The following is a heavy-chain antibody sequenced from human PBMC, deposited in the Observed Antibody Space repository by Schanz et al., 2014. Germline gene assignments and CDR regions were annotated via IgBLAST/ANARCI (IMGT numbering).Heavy chain of an antibody. J-gene: IGHJ4*02. CDR1: GFTFTTYA. D-gene: IGHD3-22*01. V-gene: IGHV3-23*01. Sequence: DVQLLESGGGLVQPGESLRLSCAASGFTFTTYAMTWVRQAPGKELEWVSNISPTGSSTYYADSVKGRFTISRDNSKNTLYLQMNSLRAADTDIYFCAKDAAYYDSVSFAAHWGQGTLVTVSS. CDR2: ISPTGSST. CDR3: AKDAAYYDSVSFAAH.